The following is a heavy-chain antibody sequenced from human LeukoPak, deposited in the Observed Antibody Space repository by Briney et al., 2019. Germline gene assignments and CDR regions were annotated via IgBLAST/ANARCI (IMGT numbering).Heavy chain of an antibody. J-gene: IGHJ6*02. CDR3: AREGEDLRFLEWLPRDGMDV. CDR1: GGSPSSYY. Sequence: PSETLSLTCTHPGGSPSSYYRSWIRHPARKGLERIGRIYTSGSTNYNPSLQSRVTMSVDTSKNQFSLKLSSVTAADTAVYYCAREGEDLRFLEWLPRDGMDVWGQGTTVTVSS. D-gene: IGHD3-3*01. V-gene: IGHV4-4*07. CDR2: IYTSGST.